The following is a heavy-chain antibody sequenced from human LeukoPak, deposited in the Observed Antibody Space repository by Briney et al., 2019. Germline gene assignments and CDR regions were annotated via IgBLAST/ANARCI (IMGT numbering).Heavy chain of an antibody. J-gene: IGHJ4*02. CDR3: AKDSSGYYPDY. D-gene: IGHD3-22*01. CDR1: GFTFSSYG. CDR2: ISYDGSNK. Sequence: GGSLRLSCAASGFTFSSYGMHWVRQAPGKGLEWVAVISYDGSNKYYADSVKGRFTISRDNSKNTLYLQMNSLRAEDTAVYYCAKDSSGYYPDYWGQGTLVTVSS. V-gene: IGHV3-33*05.